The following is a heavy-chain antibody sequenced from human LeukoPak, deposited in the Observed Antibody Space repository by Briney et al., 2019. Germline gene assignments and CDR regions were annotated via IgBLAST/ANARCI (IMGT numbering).Heavy chain of an antibody. D-gene: IGHD1-26*01. CDR3: ARGTELYYMDV. J-gene: IGHJ6*03. Sequence: SETLSLTCAVYGGSFSGYYWSWIRQPPGKGLEWIGEINHSGSTNYNPSLKSRVTISVDTSKNQFSLKLSPVTAADTAVYYCARGTELYYMDVWGKGTTVTVS. V-gene: IGHV4-34*01. CDR2: INHSGST. CDR1: GGSFSGYY.